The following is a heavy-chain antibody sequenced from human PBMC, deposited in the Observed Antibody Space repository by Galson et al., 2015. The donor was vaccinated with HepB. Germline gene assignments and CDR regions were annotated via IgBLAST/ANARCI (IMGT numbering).Heavy chain of an antibody. CDR2: ISSSSSYI. CDR1: GFTFSSYS. D-gene: IGHD4-17*01. V-gene: IGHV3-21*01. J-gene: IGHJ4*02. CDR3: ARNGDYDYFDY. Sequence: SLRLSCAASGFTFSSYSMNWVRQAPGKGLEWVSSISSSSSYIYYADSVKGRFTIFRDNAKNSLYLQMNSLRAEDTAVYYCARNGDYDYFDYWGQGTLVTVSS.